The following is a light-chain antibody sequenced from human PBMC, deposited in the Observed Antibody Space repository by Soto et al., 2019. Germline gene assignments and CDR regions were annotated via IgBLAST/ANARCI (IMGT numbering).Light chain of an antibody. V-gene: IGKV1-5*03. CDR3: QQCYMGWT. Sequence: DIQMTQSPSTLSASVGDRVTITYRASQSISIWLAWYQQKPGKAPKILIYKASSLESGVPSRFSGSGSGTEITLTISSLQPDDSATYYCQQCYMGWTFGQGTKVDIK. CDR2: KAS. CDR1: QSISIW. J-gene: IGKJ1*01.